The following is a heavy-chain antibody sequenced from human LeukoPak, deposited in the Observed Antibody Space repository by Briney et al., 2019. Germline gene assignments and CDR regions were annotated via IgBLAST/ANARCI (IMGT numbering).Heavy chain of an antibody. Sequence: GGSLRLSCAASGFTFSSYSMSWVRQAPGKGLEGVSSISSSSSYIYYADSVKGRFTISRDNAKNSLYLQMNSLRAEDTAVYYCARVSRSSSWYCDCWGQGTLVTVSS. D-gene: IGHD6-13*01. CDR2: ISSSSSYI. CDR1: GFTFSSYS. J-gene: IGHJ4*02. CDR3: ARVSRSSSWYCDC. V-gene: IGHV3-21*01.